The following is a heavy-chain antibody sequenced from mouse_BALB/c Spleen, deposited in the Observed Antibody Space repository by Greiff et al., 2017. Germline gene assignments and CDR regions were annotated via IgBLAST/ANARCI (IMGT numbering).Heavy chain of an antibody. CDR1: GYAFSSYW. Sequence: QVQLQQSGAELVRPGSSVKISCKASGYAFSSYWMNWVKQRPGQGLEWIGRIYPGDGDTNYNGKFKGKATLTADKSSSTAYMQLSSLTSEDSAVYFCATHYYGPFAYWGQGTLVTVSA. D-gene: IGHD1-2*01. V-gene: IGHV1-80*01. J-gene: IGHJ3*01. CDR3: ATHYYGPFAY. CDR2: IYPGDGDT.